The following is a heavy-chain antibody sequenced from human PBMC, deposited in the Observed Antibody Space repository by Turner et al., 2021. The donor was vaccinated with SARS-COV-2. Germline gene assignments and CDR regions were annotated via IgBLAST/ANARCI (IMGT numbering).Heavy chain of an antibody. Sequence: QVQLVQSGGGVVQPGRSLRLSCAASGFTFSSYGIHWVRQAPGKGLELAAVISYDGSEKYYADSVKGRFTISRDNSKNTLYLQMSSLRPDDTAVYYCAKDALPAAGKLNSYFDYWGQGTLVTVSS. J-gene: IGHJ4*02. CDR3: AKDALPAAGKLNSYFDY. CDR1: GFTFSSYG. V-gene: IGHV3-30*18. D-gene: IGHD6-13*01. CDR2: ISYDGSEK.